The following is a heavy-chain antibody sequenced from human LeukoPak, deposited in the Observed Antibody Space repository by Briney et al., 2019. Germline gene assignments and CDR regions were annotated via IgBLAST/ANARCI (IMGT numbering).Heavy chain of an antibody. CDR3: ARRVDYGSGSKTVGWFDP. CDR2: IYYSGST. J-gene: IGHJ5*02. Sequence: SETLSLTCTVSGGSISSGGYYWRWIRQHPGKGLEWIGYIYYSGSTYYNPSLKSRVTISVDTSKNQFSLKLSSVTAADTAVYYCARRVDYGSGSKTVGWFDPWGQGTLVTVSS. D-gene: IGHD3-10*01. CDR1: GGSISSGGYY. V-gene: IGHV4-31*03.